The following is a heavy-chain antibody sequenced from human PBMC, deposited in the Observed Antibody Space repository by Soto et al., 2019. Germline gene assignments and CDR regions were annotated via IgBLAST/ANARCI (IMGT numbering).Heavy chain of an antibody. CDR3: ARDADSSGLHY. CDR2: IYPAGPT. D-gene: IGHD6-19*01. CDR1: GFTVSGMF. J-gene: IGHJ4*02. V-gene: IGHV3-53*01. Sequence: PXVSLQLSCAASGFTVSGMFMNWVRQAPGKGLEWVSVIYPAGPTYYADSVKGRFTISRDNSKNTLFLQLNNLRAEDTAVYYCARDADSSGLHYRGQGILVTVSS.